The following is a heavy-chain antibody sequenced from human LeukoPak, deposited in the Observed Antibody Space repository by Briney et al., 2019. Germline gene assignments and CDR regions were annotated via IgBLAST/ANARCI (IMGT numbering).Heavy chain of an antibody. V-gene: IGHV3-23*01. D-gene: IGHD3-22*01. CDR3: AKEPDYYDTC. CDR2: ISGSGGGT. CDR1: GFTFSSFA. Sequence: GGSLRLSCAASGFTFSSFAMSWVRQAPGKGLEWVSGISGSGGGTYYADSVKGRFTISRDNSKNTLYLQMNSLRAEDTAVYYCAKEPDYYDTCWGQGTLVTVSS. J-gene: IGHJ4*02.